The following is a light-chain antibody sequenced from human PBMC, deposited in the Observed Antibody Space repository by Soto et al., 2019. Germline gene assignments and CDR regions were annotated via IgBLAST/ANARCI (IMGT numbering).Light chain of an antibody. CDR2: DAS. Sequence: DIQMTQSPSTLSASVGDTVTVTCRASQSVSGWLAWYQQKPGEAPKLLIYDASSLESGVPSRFSGSGSGTEFTLTISSLQPDDFATYYCQQYNSYQYTFGQGTKVDIK. V-gene: IGKV1-5*01. J-gene: IGKJ2*01. CDR3: QQYNSYQYT. CDR1: QSVSGW.